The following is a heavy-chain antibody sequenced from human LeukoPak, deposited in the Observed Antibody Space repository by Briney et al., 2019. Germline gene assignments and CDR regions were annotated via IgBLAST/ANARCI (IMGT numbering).Heavy chain of an antibody. CDR1: GFTFKTYG. CDR2: IEKDGSNK. J-gene: IGHJ5*02. V-gene: IGHV3-30*02. CDR3: AKKYNTGLDP. D-gene: IGHD1-14*01. Sequence: GGSLRLSCAASGFTFKTYGMHWVRQAPGKGLDWVAFIEKDGSNKYYADSVKGRFTISRDNFKNTLYLQMNSLRAEDTAVYYCAKKYNTGLDPWGQGTLVTVSS.